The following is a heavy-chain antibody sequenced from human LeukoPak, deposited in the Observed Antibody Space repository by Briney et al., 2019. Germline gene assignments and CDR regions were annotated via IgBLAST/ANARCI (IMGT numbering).Heavy chain of an antibody. V-gene: IGHV4-38-2*02. J-gene: IGHJ4*02. CDR2: IYHSGNT. Sequence: SETLSLTCTVSGYSISTSYYWGWIRQPPGKGLEWIGSIYHSGNTYYNPSLKSRVTISVDTSKNQFSLKLSSVTAADTAVYYCARYDVGWYYFDYWGQGTLVTVSS. D-gene: IGHD6-19*01. CDR1: GYSISTSYY. CDR3: ARYDVGWYYFDY.